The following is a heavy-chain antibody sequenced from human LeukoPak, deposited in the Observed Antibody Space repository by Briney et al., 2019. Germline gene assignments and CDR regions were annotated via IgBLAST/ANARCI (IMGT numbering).Heavy chain of an antibody. CDR3: ARDSGNSPVGY. CDR2: IYYSGSS. V-gene: IGHV4-31*03. Sequence: SETLSLTCTVSGGSINNGGYYWSWIRQHPGKGLEWIGYIYYSGSSYYNPSLRSRVTISVDTSKNHFSLKLSSVTAADTAVYYCARDSGNSPVGYWGQGTLVTVSS. CDR1: GGSINNGGYY. J-gene: IGHJ4*02. D-gene: IGHD4-23*01.